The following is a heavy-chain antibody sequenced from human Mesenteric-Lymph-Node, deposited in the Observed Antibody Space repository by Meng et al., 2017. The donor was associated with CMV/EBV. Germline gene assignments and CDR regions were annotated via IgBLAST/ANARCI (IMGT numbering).Heavy chain of an antibody. Sequence: GSLRLSCTVSGYSISSGYYWGWIRQPPGKGLGWIGSVYHSGSTYYNPSLKSRVTMSLDTSKNQFSLKLSSVTAADTAVYYCARPYGGYRFDYWGQGTLVTVSS. D-gene: IGHD5-12*01. V-gene: IGHV4-38-2*02. CDR3: ARPYGGYRFDY. CDR1: GYSISSGYY. CDR2: VYHSGST. J-gene: IGHJ4*02.